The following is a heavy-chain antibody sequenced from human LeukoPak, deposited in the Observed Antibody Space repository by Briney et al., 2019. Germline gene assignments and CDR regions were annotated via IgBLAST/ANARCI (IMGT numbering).Heavy chain of an antibody. V-gene: IGHV3-30-3*01. D-gene: IGHD5-12*01. Sequence: PGRSLRLSCVASGFTFGHYVMYWVRQAPGKGLEWVALISYDGTNKYYADSVKGRFTISRDGSGDTLYLQMNSLKSEDTAVYYCARDCPHTVATYALDYWGQGTLVTVAS. CDR3: ARDCPHTVATYALDY. CDR2: ISYDGTNK. J-gene: IGHJ4*02. CDR1: GFTFGHYV.